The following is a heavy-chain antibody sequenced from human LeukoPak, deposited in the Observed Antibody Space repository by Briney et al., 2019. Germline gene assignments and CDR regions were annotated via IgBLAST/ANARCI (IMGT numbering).Heavy chain of an antibody. Sequence: GGSLRLSCAASGFTFNIYAMSWVRLAPGKGLQWVASMCGSAGCTFYTDSVKGRFTISRDNSNNTLYLEMNSLRAEDTAVYYCASMGSGNWGQGTLVTVSS. CDR3: ASMGSGN. CDR2: MCGSAGCT. J-gene: IGHJ4*02. CDR1: GFTFNIYA. V-gene: IGHV3-23*01. D-gene: IGHD3-10*01.